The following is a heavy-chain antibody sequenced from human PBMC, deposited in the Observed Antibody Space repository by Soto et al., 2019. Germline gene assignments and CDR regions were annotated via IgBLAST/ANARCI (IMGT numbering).Heavy chain of an antibody. D-gene: IGHD6-19*01. V-gene: IGHV1-3*05. CDR1: GYTFTAYA. Sequence: QVQLVQSGAEEKKPGASVKVSCKASGYTFTAYAMHWVRQAPGQRLEWMGWINAGNGNTKYSQKFQGRVTITRDTSPTKAYMQLRRRRSQDTAVYYCARAVAVPADFDYWGQGTLVTVSS. J-gene: IGHJ4*02. CDR3: ARAVAVPADFDY. CDR2: INAGNGNT.